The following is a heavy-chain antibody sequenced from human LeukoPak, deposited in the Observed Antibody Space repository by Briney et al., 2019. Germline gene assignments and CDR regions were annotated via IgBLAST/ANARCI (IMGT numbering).Heavy chain of an antibody. D-gene: IGHD6-19*01. Sequence: PSETLSLTCVVTGGSIRNGKWWSWIRQPPGKGLEWIGEINHSGSTNYNPSLKSRVTISVDTSKNQFSLKLSSVTAADTAVYYCARGRAVASDYWGQGTLVTVSS. V-gene: IGHV4/OR15-8*01. J-gene: IGHJ4*02. CDR3: ARGRAVASDY. CDR1: GGSIRNGKW. CDR2: INHSGST.